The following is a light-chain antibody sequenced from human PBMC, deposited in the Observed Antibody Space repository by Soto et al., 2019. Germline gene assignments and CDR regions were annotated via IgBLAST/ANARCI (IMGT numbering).Light chain of an antibody. CDR3: AAWDASLNAYV. V-gene: IGLV1-44*01. Sequence: QSALTQPPSASGTPGQRVTISCSGSSSNIGSKTVNWYQQLLGTVPKLLIYNSYQRPSGVPDRFSGSKSGTSASLAISGLQSEDEADYYCAAWDASLNAYVFATGTKVTVL. CDR1: SSNIGSKT. CDR2: NSY. J-gene: IGLJ1*01.